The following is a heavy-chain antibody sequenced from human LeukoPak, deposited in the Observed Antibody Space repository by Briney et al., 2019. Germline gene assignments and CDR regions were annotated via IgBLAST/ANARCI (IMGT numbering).Heavy chain of an antibody. Sequence: GRSLILSCASSGFTFSSYGMHWVRQAPGKGLEGVAVISYDGSNKYYADSVKGRFTISRDNSKNTLYLQMNSLRAEDTAVYYCAKKRGAFYYDSSGYSFFDYWGQGTLVTVSS. CDR1: GFTFSSYG. V-gene: IGHV3-30*18. J-gene: IGHJ4*02. CDR2: ISYDGSNK. CDR3: AKKRGAFYYDSSGYSFFDY. D-gene: IGHD3-22*01.